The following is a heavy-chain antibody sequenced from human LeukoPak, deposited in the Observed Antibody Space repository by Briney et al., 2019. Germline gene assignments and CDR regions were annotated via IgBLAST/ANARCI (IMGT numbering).Heavy chain of an antibody. CDR1: GGSISSSNYY. CDR3: ARDREGATIVGTFDY. CDR2: IYYSGST. Sequence: PSETLSLTCSVSGGSISSSNYYWAWIRQPPGKGLEWIGSIYYSGSTYYNPSLKSRVTISVDTSKNQFSLKLSSVTAADTAVYYCARDREGATIVGTFDYWGQGTLVTVSS. V-gene: IGHV4-39*07. D-gene: IGHD1-26*01. J-gene: IGHJ4*02.